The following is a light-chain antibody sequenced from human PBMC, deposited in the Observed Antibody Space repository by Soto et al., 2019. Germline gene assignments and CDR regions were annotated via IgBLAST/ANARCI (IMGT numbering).Light chain of an antibody. V-gene: IGLV1-44*01. CDR1: SSNIGGNT. CDR2: SNN. CDR3: AAWDDSMNAHYV. Sequence: VLTQPPSASGTPGQRVTISCSGSSSNIGGNTVNWYQQLPGTAPKLLVYSNNQRPSGVPDRFSGSKSGTSASLAISGLQSEDEADNYCAAWDDSMNAHYVFGTGTKVTVL. J-gene: IGLJ1*01.